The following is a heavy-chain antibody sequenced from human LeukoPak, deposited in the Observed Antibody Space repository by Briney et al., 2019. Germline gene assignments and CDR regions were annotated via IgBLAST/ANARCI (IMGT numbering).Heavy chain of an antibody. CDR2: IKSKTEGGTT. V-gene: IGHV3-15*01. CDR1: GFIFSNAW. Sequence: PGGSLRLSCAASGFIFSNAWMNWVRQAPGKGLEWVGRIKSKTEGGTTDYAAPVKGRFTISSEDSENTVDLQLSSLTAEDPAMYFCTTTYIVASTRKFGDYWGQGTLVVVSS. J-gene: IGHJ4*02. D-gene: IGHD5-12*01. CDR3: TTTYIVASTRKFGDY.